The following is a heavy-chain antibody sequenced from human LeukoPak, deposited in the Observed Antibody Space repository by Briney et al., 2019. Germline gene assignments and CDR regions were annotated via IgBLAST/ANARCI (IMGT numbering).Heavy chain of an antibody. J-gene: IGHJ4*02. D-gene: IGHD1-26*01. CDR2: INQGGSET. CDR1: GFTVSSNY. V-gene: IGHV3-7*01. CDR3: ARGGLYHYSGTSGDY. Sequence: PGGSLRLSCAASGFTVSSNYMTWVRQAPGKGLEWVANINQGGSETYYVDSVKGRFTISRDNAKNSLYLQMNSLRAEDTAVYYCARGGLYHYSGTSGDYWGQGTLVTVSS.